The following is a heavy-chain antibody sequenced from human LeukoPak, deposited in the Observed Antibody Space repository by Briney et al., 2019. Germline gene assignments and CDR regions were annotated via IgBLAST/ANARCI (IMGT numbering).Heavy chain of an antibody. D-gene: IGHD5-18*01. V-gene: IGHV1-69*04. CDR1: GGTFSSYA. CDR2: IIPILGIA. Sequence: SVKVSSKASGGTFSSYAISWVRQAPGQGLEWMGRIIPILGIANYAQKFQGRVTITADKSTSTAYMELSSLRSEDTAVYYCARDRWRQDSYGYVDYWGQGTLVTVSS. J-gene: IGHJ4*02. CDR3: ARDRWRQDSYGYVDY.